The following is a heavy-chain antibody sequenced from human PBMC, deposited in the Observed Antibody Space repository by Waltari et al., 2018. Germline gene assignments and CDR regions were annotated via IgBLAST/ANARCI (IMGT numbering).Heavy chain of an antibody. D-gene: IGHD3-22*01. CDR3: VKDKHYESIGPMGSLES. Sequence: EVQLEESGGDWVQPGRSLRLSCAASGFAVEDYAMHWVRQPPGKGLEWVSRISWNDKNIDYADSVRGRFTISRDIAKNSLYLQMNSLGPEDTAFYYCVKDKHYESIGPMGSLESWGRGTLVTVSS. V-gene: IGHV3-9*01. CDR1: GFAVEDYA. J-gene: IGHJ4*02. CDR2: ISWNDKNI.